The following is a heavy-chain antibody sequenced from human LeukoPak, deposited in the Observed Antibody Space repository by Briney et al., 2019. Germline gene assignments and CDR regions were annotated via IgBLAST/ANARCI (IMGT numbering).Heavy chain of an antibody. D-gene: IGHD3-10*01. J-gene: IGHJ5*02. V-gene: IGHV3-21*01. Sequence: GGSLRLSCAASGFTFSSYSMNWVRQAPGKGLEWVSSISSSSSYIYYADSVKGRFTISRDNAKNSLYLQMNSLRAEDTAVYYCARVSFAMVRGVMIGWFDPWGQGTLVTVSS. CDR2: ISSSSSYI. CDR3: ARVSFAMVRGVMIGWFDP. CDR1: GFTFSSYS.